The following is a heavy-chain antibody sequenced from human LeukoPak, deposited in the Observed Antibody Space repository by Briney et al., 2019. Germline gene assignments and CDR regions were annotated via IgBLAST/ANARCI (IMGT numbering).Heavy chain of an antibody. Sequence: SETLSLTCTVSGGSISSGSYYWSWIRQPAGKGLEWIGEINHSGSTNYNPSLKSRVTISVDTSKNQFSLKLSSVTAADTAVYYCARRKSTFDPWGQGTLVTVSS. CDR1: GGSISSGSYY. CDR3: ARRKSTFDP. J-gene: IGHJ5*02. D-gene: IGHD5/OR15-5a*01. V-gene: IGHV4-61*10. CDR2: INHSGST.